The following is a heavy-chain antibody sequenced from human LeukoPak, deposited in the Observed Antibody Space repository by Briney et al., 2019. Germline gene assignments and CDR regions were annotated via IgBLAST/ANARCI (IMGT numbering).Heavy chain of an antibody. D-gene: IGHD3-10*01. V-gene: IGHV3-21*01. J-gene: IGHJ4*02. CDR3: ARERYNYGPGEVDY. CDR1: GFTFSSYS. Sequence: SGGSLRLSCAASGFTFSSYSMNWVRQAPGNGLEWVSSISSSSSYKYYADSLKGRFTISRDNAKKSLYLQMDSLRAEDTAVYYCARERYNYGPGEVDYWGQGTLVTVSS. CDR2: ISSSSSYK.